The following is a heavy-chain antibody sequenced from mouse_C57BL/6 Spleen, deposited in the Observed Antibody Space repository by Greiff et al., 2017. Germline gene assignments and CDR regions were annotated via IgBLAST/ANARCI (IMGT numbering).Heavy chain of an antibody. V-gene: IGHV1-22*01. CDR2: INPNNGGT. CDR1: GYTFTDYN. CDR3: GLYDYGAWFAC. D-gene: IGHD2-4*01. Sequence: VQLQQSGPELVKPGASVKMSCKASGYTFTDYNMHWVKQSHGKSLEWIGYINPNNGGTSYNQKFKGKATLTVNKSSSTAYMELRSLTSEDSAVYYCGLYDYGAWFACWGQGTLVTVSA. J-gene: IGHJ3*01.